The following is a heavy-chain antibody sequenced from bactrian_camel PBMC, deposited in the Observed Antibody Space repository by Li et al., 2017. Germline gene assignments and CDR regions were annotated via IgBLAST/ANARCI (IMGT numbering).Heavy chain of an antibody. CDR2: ICGGST. J-gene: IGHJ4*01. CDR1: GITEGTNC. V-gene: IGHV3S55*01. Sequence: VQLVESGGGSVQAGGSLRLSCEVSGITEGTNCIGWFRQAPGKEREGVAAICGGSTYYADSVKGRFTISRDNAKNTLYLQMYSLKPEDTGMYYCATDSSLNARGGCRVGAEFLGTWGQGTQVTVS. CDR3: ATDSSLNARGGCRVGAEFLGT. D-gene: IGHD5*01.